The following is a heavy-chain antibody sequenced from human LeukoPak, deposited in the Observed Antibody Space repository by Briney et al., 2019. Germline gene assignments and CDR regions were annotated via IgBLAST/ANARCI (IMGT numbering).Heavy chain of an antibody. CDR3: ARLKGGEFYYYDSSGYLFDY. CDR2: ICYSGST. Sequence: PSETLSLTCTVSGGSISSSSYYLGWIRQPPGKGLAWIGSICYSGSTYYNPSLKSRVTISVDTSKNQFSLKLSSVTAADTAVYYCARLKGGEFYYYDSSGYLFDYWGQGTLVTVSS. D-gene: IGHD3-22*01. CDR1: GGSISSSSYY. V-gene: IGHV4-39*01. J-gene: IGHJ4*02.